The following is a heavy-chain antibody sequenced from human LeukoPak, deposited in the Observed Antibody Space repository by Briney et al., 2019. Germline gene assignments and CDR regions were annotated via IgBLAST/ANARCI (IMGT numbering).Heavy chain of an antibody. Sequence: SETLSLTCAVSGGSISSGGYSWSWIRQPPGKGLEWIGYIYHSGSTYYNPSLKRRVTISVDRSKNQFSLKLSSVTVADTAVYYCARASIWFGELSAFDYWGQGTLVTVSS. J-gene: IGHJ4*02. CDR1: GGSISSGGYS. V-gene: IGHV4-30-2*01. CDR2: IYHSGST. D-gene: IGHD3-10*01. CDR3: ARASIWFGELSAFDY.